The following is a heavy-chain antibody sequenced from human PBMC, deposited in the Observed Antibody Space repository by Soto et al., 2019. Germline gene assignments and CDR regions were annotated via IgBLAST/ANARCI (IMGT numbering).Heavy chain of an antibody. J-gene: IGHJ5*02. D-gene: IGHD3-3*01. CDR1: GGSFSGYY. Sequence: QVQLQQWGAGLLKPSETLSLTCAVYGGSFSGYYWSWIRQPPGKGLEWIGEINHSGSTNYNPSLKSRVTRSVDTSKNQFSLKLSSVTAADTAVYYCARGLTYYDFWSGYPLYPWGQGTLVTVSS. CDR2: INHSGST. V-gene: IGHV4-34*01. CDR3: ARGLTYYDFWSGYPLYP.